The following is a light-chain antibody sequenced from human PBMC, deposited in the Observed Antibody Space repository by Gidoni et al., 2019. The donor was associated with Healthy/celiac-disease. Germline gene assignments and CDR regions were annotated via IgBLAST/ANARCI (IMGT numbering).Light chain of an antibody. CDR1: SSDGGSYNL. V-gene: IGLV2-23*01. Sequence: QSALTQPAYVSGSPGQSITISCTGTSSDGGSYNLVSWYQQQPGKAPKLMIYEGSKRPTGVSNRFSGSKSGTTASLTISGLQAEDEADYYCCSYAGSSTWVFGGGTKLTVL. J-gene: IGLJ3*02. CDR2: EGS. CDR3: CSYAGSSTWV.